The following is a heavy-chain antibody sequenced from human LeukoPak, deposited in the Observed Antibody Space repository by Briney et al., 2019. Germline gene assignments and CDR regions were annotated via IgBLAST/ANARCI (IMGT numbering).Heavy chain of an antibody. CDR2: ISYDGSNK. D-gene: IGHD2-2*01. CDR3: ARGTYCTTTSCYSHYFYFMDV. V-gene: IGHV3-30*04. J-gene: IGHJ6*03. Sequence: GRSLRLSCAASGFTFDDYAMHWVRQAPGKGLEWVAVISYDGSNKYYADSVKGRFTISRDNSKNTLFLQMNSLRADDTAVYYCARGTYCTTTSCYSHYFYFMDVWGKGTTVTVSS. CDR1: GFTFDDYA.